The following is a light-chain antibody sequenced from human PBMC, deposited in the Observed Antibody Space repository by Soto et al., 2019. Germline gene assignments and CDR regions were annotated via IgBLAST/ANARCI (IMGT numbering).Light chain of an antibody. CDR1: QSVSSTY. V-gene: IGKV3-20*01. CDR2: GAS. Sequence: IVLTQSPGTLSLSPGERATLSCRARQSVSSTYLAWYQQKPGQAPRLLIYGASSRATGIPDRFSGSGSGTDFILTISRLEPEDFAMYYCQQYGSSWTFGQGTKVEIK. J-gene: IGKJ1*01. CDR3: QQYGSSWT.